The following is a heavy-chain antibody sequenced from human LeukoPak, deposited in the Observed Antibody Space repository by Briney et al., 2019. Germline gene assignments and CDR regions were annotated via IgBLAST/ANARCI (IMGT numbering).Heavy chain of an antibody. D-gene: IGHD3-10*01. CDR1: GGSISGTNW. CDR3: ARKGWFGEISERNWFDP. CDR2: IYHSGST. V-gene: IGHV4-4*02. J-gene: IGHJ5*02. Sequence: SETLSLTCAVSGGSISGTNWWSWVRQPPGKGLEWIGEIYHSGSTNYNSSLKTRVTISVDKSKNQFSLKLSSVTAADTAVYYCARKGWFGEISERNWFDPWGQGTLVTVSS.